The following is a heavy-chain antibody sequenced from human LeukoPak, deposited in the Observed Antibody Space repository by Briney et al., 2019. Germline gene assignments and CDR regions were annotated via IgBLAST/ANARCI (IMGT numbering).Heavy chain of an antibody. CDR2: IYYSGST. V-gene: IGHV4-59*01. D-gene: IGHD3-9*01. CDR1: GGSISSYY. Sequence: SETLSLTCTVSGGSISSYYWSWIRQPPGKELEWIGYIYYSGSTNYNPSLKSRVTISVDTSKNQFSLKLSSVTAADTAVYYCARALRRNYDILTGYYTPYFDYWGQGTLVTVSS. J-gene: IGHJ4*02. CDR3: ARALRRNYDILTGYYTPYFDY.